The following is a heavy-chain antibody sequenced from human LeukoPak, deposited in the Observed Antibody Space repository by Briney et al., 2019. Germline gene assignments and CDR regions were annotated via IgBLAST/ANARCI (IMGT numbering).Heavy chain of an antibody. CDR2: IYYSGST. CDR1: GGSISSGGYS. J-gene: IGHJ4*02. D-gene: IGHD1-26*01. V-gene: IGHV4-30-4*07. CDR3: ARVTYSGSYYWFDY. Sequence: SETLSLTCAVSGGSISSGGYSWSWIRQPPGKGLEWIGYIYYSGSTYYNPSLKSRVTISVDTSKNQFSLKLSSVTAADTAIYYCARVTYSGSYYWFDYWGQGTLVTVSS.